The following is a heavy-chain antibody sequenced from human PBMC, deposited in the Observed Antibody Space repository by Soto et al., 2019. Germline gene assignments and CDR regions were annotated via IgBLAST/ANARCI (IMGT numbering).Heavy chain of an antibody. CDR3: ARDRADGYTAWFDY. J-gene: IGHJ4*02. V-gene: IGHV3-33*01. D-gene: IGHD5-12*01. CDR1: GFTFSSYG. Sequence: QVQLVESGGGVVQPGRSLRLSCAASGFTFSSYGMHWVRQAPGKGLEWVAVIWYDGSNKYYADSVKGRFTSSRDNSKNTLYLQLNSLRAEDTAVYYCARDRADGYTAWFDYWGQGTLVTVSS. CDR2: IWYDGSNK.